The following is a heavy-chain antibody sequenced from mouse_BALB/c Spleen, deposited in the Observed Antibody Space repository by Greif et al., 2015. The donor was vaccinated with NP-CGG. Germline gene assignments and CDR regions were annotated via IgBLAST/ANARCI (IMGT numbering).Heavy chain of an antibody. CDR3: ARDRYYYGSSYDMDY. CDR1: GYSITSDYA. Sequence: DVKLQESGPGLVKPSQSLSLTCTVTGYSITSDYAWNWIRQFPGNKLEWMGYISYSGSTSYNPSLKSRISITRDTSKNQFFRQLNSVTTEDTATYYCARDRYYYGSSYDMDYWGQGTSVTVSS. CDR2: ISYSGST. J-gene: IGHJ4*01. V-gene: IGHV3-2*02. D-gene: IGHD1-1*01.